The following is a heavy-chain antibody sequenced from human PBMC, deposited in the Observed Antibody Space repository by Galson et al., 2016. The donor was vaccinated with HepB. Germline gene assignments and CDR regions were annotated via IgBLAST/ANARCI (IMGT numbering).Heavy chain of an antibody. D-gene: IGHD5-24*01. CDR1: GFTFSTSG. V-gene: IGHV3-30*18. J-gene: IGHJ4*02. CDR2: ISYDGSNK. Sequence: SLRLSCAASGFTFSTSGIHWVRQAPGKGLEWVAVISYDGSNKFYADSVKGRFTISRDNSKNTLYLQMHSLRGEDTAVYYCAKGRWDFDSWGQGTLVTGSS. CDR3: AKGRWDFDS.